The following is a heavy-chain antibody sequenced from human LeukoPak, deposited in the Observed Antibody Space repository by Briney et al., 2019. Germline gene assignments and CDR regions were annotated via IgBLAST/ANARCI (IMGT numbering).Heavy chain of an antibody. Sequence: GGSLRLSCAASGFTFTTYWMTWVRQAPGKGLEWVANINGDGSHKNHLDSVKGRFTISRDNSKNTLYLQMNSLRAEDTAVYYCAKDPTDFDSSGQTYFDYWGQGSLVTVSS. CDR3: AKDPTDFDSSGQTYFDY. CDR1: GFTFTTYW. J-gene: IGHJ4*02. CDR2: INGDGSHK. D-gene: IGHD3-22*01. V-gene: IGHV3-7*03.